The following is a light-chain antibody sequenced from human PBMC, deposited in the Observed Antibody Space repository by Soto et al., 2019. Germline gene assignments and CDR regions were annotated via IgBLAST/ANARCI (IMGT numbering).Light chain of an antibody. J-gene: IGLJ2*01. Sequence: VLTQPPSVSVAPGKTARITCGGNNIGSKSVHWYQQKPGQAPVLVIYYDSDRPSGIPERFSGSNSGNTATLTISRVEAGDEADYYCQVWDSSSDQVFGGGTKVTVL. V-gene: IGLV3-21*04. CDR3: QVWDSSSDQV. CDR2: YDS. CDR1: NIGSKS.